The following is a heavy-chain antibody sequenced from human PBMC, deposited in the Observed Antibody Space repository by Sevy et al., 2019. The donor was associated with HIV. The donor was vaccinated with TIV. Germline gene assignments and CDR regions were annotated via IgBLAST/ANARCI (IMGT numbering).Heavy chain of an antibody. J-gene: IGHJ4*02. CDR2: ISGSGIGT. Sequence: GGSLRLSCAASGFTFSSYAMSWVRQAPGKGLEWVSAISGSGIGTYYGDSVKGRFTISRDNSKNTLYLQMNNLRAEDTAVFYCAKGIGYSGYEIDYWGQGTLVTVSS. D-gene: IGHD5-12*01. V-gene: IGHV3-23*01. CDR1: GFTFSSYA. CDR3: AKGIGYSGYEIDY.